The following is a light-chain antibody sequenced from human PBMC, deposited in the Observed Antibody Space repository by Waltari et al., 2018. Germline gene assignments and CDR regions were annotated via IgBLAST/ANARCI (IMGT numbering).Light chain of an antibody. Sequence: AAPKLIIYAYSNRPAGVPDRFYGSKSGTSASLAITGLQSEAEADYYCQSYDSSLTGVFGGGTKLTVL. V-gene: IGLV1-40*01. J-gene: IGLJ3*02. CDR3: QSYDSSLTGV. CDR2: AYS.